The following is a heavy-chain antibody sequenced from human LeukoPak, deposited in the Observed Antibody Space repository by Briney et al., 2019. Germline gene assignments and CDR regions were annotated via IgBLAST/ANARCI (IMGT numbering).Heavy chain of an antibody. Sequence: KTGGSLRLSCAASGFTFSSYTMNWVRQAPGKGLEWVSSISSSSSYIYYADSVKDRFTISRDNAKNSLYLQMNSLRAEDTAVYYCARVGVVVVAATPTWFDPWGQGTLVTVSS. CDR1: GFTFSSYT. CDR2: ISSSSSYI. V-gene: IGHV3-21*01. D-gene: IGHD2-15*01. CDR3: ARVGVVVVAATPTWFDP. J-gene: IGHJ5*02.